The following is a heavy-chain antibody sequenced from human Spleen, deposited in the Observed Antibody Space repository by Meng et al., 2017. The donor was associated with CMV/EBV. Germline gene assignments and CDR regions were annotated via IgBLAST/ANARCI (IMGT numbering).Heavy chain of an antibody. D-gene: IGHD5-24*01. CDR1: GFTFDDYA. J-gene: IGHJ4*02. Sequence: GGSLRLSCAASGFTFDDYAMHWVRQAPGKGLEWVSGISWNSGSIGYADSVKGRFTISRDNAKNSLYLQMNSLRAEDTALYYCAKDMRAGQIGLQLKGNLFDYWGQGTLVTVSS. CDR3: AKDMRAGQIGLQLKGNLFDY. CDR2: ISWNSGSI. V-gene: IGHV3-9*01.